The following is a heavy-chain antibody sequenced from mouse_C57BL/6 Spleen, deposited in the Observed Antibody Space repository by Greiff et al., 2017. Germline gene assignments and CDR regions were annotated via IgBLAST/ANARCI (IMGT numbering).Heavy chain of an antibody. CDR1: GYTFTSYW. CDR2: IYPGSGST. J-gene: IGHJ4*01. Sequence: VQLQQPGAELVKPGASVKMSCKASGYTFTSYWITWVKQRPGQGLEWIGDIYPGSGSTNYNEKFKSKATLTVDTSSSTAYMQLSSLTSEDAAVYYCARYDYDYDGYYYAMDYWGQGTSVTVSS. CDR3: ARYDYDYDGYYYAMDY. D-gene: IGHD2-4*01. V-gene: IGHV1-55*01.